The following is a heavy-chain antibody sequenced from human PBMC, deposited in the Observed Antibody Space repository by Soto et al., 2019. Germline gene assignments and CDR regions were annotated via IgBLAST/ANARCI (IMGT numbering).Heavy chain of an antibody. D-gene: IGHD3-3*01. V-gene: IGHV3-23*01. J-gene: IGHJ4*02. CDR2: ISGSGGST. CDR3: ASLHDFWSGYMAY. Sequence: AGSLRLSCAASGFTFSSYAMSWVRQAPGKGLEWVPAISGSGGSTYYADSVKGRFTISRDNSKNTLYLQMNSLRAEDTAVYYCASLHDFWSGYMAYWGQGTLVTVSS. CDR1: GFTFSSYA.